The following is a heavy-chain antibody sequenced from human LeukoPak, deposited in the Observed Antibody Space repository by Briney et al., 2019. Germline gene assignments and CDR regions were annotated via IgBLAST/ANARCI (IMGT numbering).Heavy chain of an antibody. Sequence: SVKVSCKASGYTFTSYGISWVRQAPGQGLEWMGGIIPVFGTTDYAQKFQGRLTLTADDSTGTAYMELSSLRSEDTAVYYCARDEGGARTLAYYAMDVWGQGTAVTVS. CDR3: ARDEGGARTLAYYAMDV. D-gene: IGHD1-26*01. V-gene: IGHV1-69*13. CDR2: IIPVFGTT. CDR1: GYTFTSYG. J-gene: IGHJ6*02.